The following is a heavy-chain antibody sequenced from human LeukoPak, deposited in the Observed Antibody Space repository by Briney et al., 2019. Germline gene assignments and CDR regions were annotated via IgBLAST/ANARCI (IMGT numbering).Heavy chain of an antibody. CDR2: IRYDGSNK. CDR3: AKDSSGYHYAGPFDS. J-gene: IGHJ4*02. CDR1: GFTFSSYG. D-gene: IGHD3-22*01. V-gene: IGHV3-30*02. Sequence: GGSLRLSCAASGFTFSSYGMHWVRQAPGKGLEWVAFIRYDGSNKYYADSVKGRFTISRDNSKNTLYLQMNSLRAEDTAVYYCAKDSSGYHYAGPFDSWGQGTLVTVSS.